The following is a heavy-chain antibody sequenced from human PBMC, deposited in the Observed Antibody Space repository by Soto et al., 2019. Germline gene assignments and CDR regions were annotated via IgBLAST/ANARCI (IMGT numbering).Heavy chain of an antibody. J-gene: IGHJ4*02. CDR3: ARSHGRVNSPPQFSDY. CDR2: ISAYNGDT. Sequence: QVQLVQSGTEVKRPGASVRVSCKASGYTFTSYGIRWVRQAPGQGLEWMGWISAYNGDTNYAQNLQGRVTMTTDTSTTTSYMELRSLRSDDTAVYYCARSHGRVNSPPQFSDYWGQGTLVIVSS. CDR1: GYTFTSYG. D-gene: IGHD3-22*01. V-gene: IGHV1-18*01.